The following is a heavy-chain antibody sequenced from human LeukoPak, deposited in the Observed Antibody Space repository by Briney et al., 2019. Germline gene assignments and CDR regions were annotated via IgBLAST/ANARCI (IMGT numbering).Heavy chain of an antibody. Sequence: PSETLSLTCTVSGGSISSYYWCWIRQPPGKGLEWIGYIYYSGSTNYNPSLKSRVTMSVDTSKNQFSLKLSSVTAADTAVYYCARGRGSGWLFDYWGQGTLVTVSS. V-gene: IGHV4-59*12. CDR3: ARGRGSGWLFDY. D-gene: IGHD6-19*01. J-gene: IGHJ4*02. CDR1: GGSISSYY. CDR2: IYYSGST.